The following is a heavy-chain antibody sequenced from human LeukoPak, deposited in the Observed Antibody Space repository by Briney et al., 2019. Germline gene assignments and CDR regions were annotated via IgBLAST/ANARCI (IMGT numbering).Heavy chain of an antibody. J-gene: IGHJ4*02. CDR2: INYNGVT. CDR3: ARSDYVWGNYRPIPDY. Sequence: SETLSLTCTVAGDSTSSVGYYWSWIRQHPGKGLEWIGYINYNGVTYYNPSLKSRLTISVVDTSKNQFSLRLNSVTVADTAVYYCARSDYVWGNYRPIPDYWGQGTLVTVSS. CDR1: GDSTSSVGYY. V-gene: IGHV4-31*03. D-gene: IGHD3-16*02.